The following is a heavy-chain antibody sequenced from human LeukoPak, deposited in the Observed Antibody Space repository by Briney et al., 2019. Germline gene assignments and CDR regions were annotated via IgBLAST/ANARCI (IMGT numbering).Heavy chain of an antibody. Sequence: ASVKVSCKASGYTFTGYYMHWVRQAPGQGLEWMGWINPNSGGTNYAQKFQGRVTMTRDTSISTAYMELSRLRSDDTAVYHCARSGWGSRGYYYYMDVWGKGTTVTVSS. J-gene: IGHJ6*03. CDR2: INPNSGGT. CDR3: ARSGWGSRGYYYYMDV. CDR1: GYTFTGYY. D-gene: IGHD3-10*01. V-gene: IGHV1-2*02.